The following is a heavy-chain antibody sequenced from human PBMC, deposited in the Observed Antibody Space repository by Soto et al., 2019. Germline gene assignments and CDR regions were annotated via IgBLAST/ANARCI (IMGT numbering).Heavy chain of an antibody. CDR1: GGIGSNYA. D-gene: IGHD5-18*01. V-gene: IGHV1-69*06. CDR3: AREMASGYSRTWFDP. CDR2: IVPKFGTS. Sequence: QEHLVQSGAEVKKPGSSVKVSCRASGGIGSNYAISWVRQAPGQGLEWMGAIVPKFGTSNYAQTFKGRVTISVDKSTNSVYMGLSSLTSQDTAIYYCAREMASGYSRTWFDPWGQGTLVTVSS. J-gene: IGHJ5*02.